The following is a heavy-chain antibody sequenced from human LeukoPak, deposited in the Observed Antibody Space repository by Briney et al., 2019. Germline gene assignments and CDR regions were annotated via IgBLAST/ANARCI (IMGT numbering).Heavy chain of an antibody. V-gene: IGHV3-30*02. CDR1: GFTFSSYG. CDR2: IRYDGSNK. Sequence: GGSLRLSCAASGFTFSSYGMHWVRQAPGRGLEWVAFIRYDGSNKYYADSVKGRFTISRDNSMNTLYLQMNSPKTEDTAVYYCAKGKSSSWFDAFDIWGQGTMVTVSS. D-gene: IGHD6-13*01. J-gene: IGHJ3*02. CDR3: AKGKSSSWFDAFDI.